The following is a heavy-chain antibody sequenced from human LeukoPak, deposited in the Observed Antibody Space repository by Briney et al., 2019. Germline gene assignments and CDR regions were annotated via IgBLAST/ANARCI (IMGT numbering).Heavy chain of an antibody. J-gene: IGHJ1*01. Sequence: GGSLRLSCAASGFTFNNYWMSWFRQAPGKGLERVSAISGSGGSTYHADSVKGRFTISRDNSKNTLYLQMNSLRAEDTAVYYCAKSTDYDFWIFQHWGQGTLVIVSS. CDR3: AKSTDYDFWIFQH. D-gene: IGHD3-3*01. V-gene: IGHV3-23*01. CDR2: ISGSGGST. CDR1: GFTFNNYW.